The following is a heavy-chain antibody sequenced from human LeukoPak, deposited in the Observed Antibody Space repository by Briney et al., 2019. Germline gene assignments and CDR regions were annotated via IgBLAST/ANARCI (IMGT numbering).Heavy chain of an antibody. J-gene: IGHJ6*02. V-gene: IGHV4-59*12. CDR3: AGRDIVATKSHYGMDV. Sequence: SETLSLTCNVSGGSISSYYWSWIRQPPGKGLEWIGYIYYSGSTNYNPSLKSRVTISVDRSKNQFSLKLSSVTAADTAVYYCAGRDIVATKSHYGMDVWGQGTTVTVSS. CDR1: GGSISSYY. CDR2: IYYSGST. D-gene: IGHD5-12*01.